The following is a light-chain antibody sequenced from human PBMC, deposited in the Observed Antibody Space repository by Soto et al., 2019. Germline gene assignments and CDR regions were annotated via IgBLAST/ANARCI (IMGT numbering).Light chain of an antibody. V-gene: IGLV2-18*02. CDR2: EVR. Sequence: QSALTQPPSVSGSPGQSVTISCTGTSSDVGSYNRVSWYQQPPGTAPKLMIYEVRNRPSGVPDRCSGSKSGNTASLTISGLQAEDEDDYYCSSYTSSSTLVFGGGTKLTVL. CDR1: SSDVGSYNR. J-gene: IGLJ2*01. CDR3: SSYTSSSTLV.